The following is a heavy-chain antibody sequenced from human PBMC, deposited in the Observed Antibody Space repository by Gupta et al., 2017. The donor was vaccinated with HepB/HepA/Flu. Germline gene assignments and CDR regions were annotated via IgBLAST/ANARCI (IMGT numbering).Heavy chain of an antibody. D-gene: IGHD2-8*01. CDR2: VSPDSGNT. Sequence: QVQLVQSGAEVKNPGASVKVSCKASGYTFTNNVIHWVRQAPGQRLEWMGWVSPDSGNTKYSQNFQGRITITRDTSANTVYVELRSLRSEDTAVYYCVRGNGFVNWGQGTLVTVSS. CDR1: GYTFTNNV. V-gene: IGHV1-3*01. CDR3: VRGNGFVN. J-gene: IGHJ4*02.